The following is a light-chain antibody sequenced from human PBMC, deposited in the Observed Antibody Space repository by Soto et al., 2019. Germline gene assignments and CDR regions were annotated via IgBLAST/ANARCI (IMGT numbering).Light chain of an antibody. V-gene: IGLV2-8*01. J-gene: IGLJ3*02. CDR2: VVS. CDR3: SSDAGRNNLV. CDR1: SSDVGGYNY. Sequence: QSALTQPPSASGSPGQSVTISCTGTSSDVGGYNYVSWYQQHPGKAPKLMIYVVSKRPSGVPDRFSGSKSGNTASLTVSGREAEDEADYYCSSDAGRNNLVFGGGTKLTVL.